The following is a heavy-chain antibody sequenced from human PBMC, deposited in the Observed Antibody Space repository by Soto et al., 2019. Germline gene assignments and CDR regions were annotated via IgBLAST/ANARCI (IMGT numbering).Heavy chain of an antibody. Sequence: EVQLVESGGGLVQPGGSLRLSCAASGFTVSSNYMSWVRQAPGKGLEWVSVIYSGGSTYYADSVKGRFTISRDNSKNTLYLQMNSLRAEDTAVYYCASLGPTYYDYIWGSYRDTGAFDIWGQGTMVTVSS. CDR2: IYSGGST. V-gene: IGHV3-66*01. CDR1: GFTVSSNY. CDR3: ASLGPTYYDYIWGSYRDTGAFDI. J-gene: IGHJ3*02. D-gene: IGHD3-16*02.